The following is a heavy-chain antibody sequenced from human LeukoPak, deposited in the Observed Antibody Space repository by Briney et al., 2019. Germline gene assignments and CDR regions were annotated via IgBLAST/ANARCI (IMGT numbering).Heavy chain of an antibody. CDR2: IYPSDSDT. CDR1: GYRFSNYW. Sequence: GESLKISCKGSGYRFSNYWIGWVRQMPGKGLEWMAIIYPSDSDTQYTPPFKGQVTISADKSISTAYLQWSSLKASDTAMYYCARVDYDTNGYHLYFDYWGQGTLVTVSS. V-gene: IGHV5-51*01. J-gene: IGHJ4*02. D-gene: IGHD3-22*01. CDR3: ARVDYDTNGYHLYFDY.